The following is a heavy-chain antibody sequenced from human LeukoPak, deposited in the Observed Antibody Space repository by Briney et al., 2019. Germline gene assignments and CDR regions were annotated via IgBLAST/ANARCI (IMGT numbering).Heavy chain of an antibody. Sequence: GASVKVSCKASGYTFTGYYMHWVRQAPGQGLEWMGWINPNSGGINYAQKFQGRVTMTRDTSISTAYMELSRLRSDDTAVYYCASSAIAAAGLTFDYWGQGTLVTVSS. CDR1: GYTFTGYY. V-gene: IGHV1-2*02. D-gene: IGHD6-13*01. CDR2: INPNSGGI. J-gene: IGHJ4*02. CDR3: ASSAIAAAGLTFDY.